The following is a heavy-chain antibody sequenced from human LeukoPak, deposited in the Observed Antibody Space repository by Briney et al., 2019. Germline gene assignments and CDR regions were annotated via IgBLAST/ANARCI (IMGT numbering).Heavy chain of an antibody. Sequence: ASVTVSCKASGGTFSSYAISWVRQAPGQGLEWMGGIIPIFGTANYAQKFQGRVTITADESTSTAYMELSSLRSEDTAVYYCARIQDYDFWSGYPYFDYWGQGTLVTVSS. V-gene: IGHV1-69*13. D-gene: IGHD3-3*01. CDR3: ARIQDYDFWSGYPYFDY. J-gene: IGHJ4*02. CDR1: GGTFSSYA. CDR2: IIPIFGTA.